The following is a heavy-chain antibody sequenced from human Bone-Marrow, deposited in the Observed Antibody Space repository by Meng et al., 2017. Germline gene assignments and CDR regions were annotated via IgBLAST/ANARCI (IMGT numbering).Heavy chain of an antibody. CDR3: ARVLSVSLWFGELAN. V-gene: IGHV3-69-1*01. J-gene: IGHJ4*02. CDR1: GFTFSDYY. CDR2: ISSSSTI. Sequence: GGSLRLSCAASGFTFSDYYMNWVCQAPGKGLEWVSSISSSSTIYYADSVKGRFTISRDNSKNTLYLQMNSLRAEDTAVYYCARVLSVSLWFGELANWGQGTLVTVSS. D-gene: IGHD3-10*01.